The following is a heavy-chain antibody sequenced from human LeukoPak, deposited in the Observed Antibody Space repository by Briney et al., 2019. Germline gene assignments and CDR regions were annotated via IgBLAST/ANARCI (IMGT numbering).Heavy chain of an antibody. CDR2: IYYSGST. J-gene: IGHJ4*02. CDR3: ASYNWNLGYFDY. CDR1: GGSISSYY. Sequence: SETLSLTCTVSGGSISSYYWSWIRRPPGKGLEWIGYIYYSGSTNYNPSLKSRVTISVDTSKNQFSLKLSSVTAADTAVYYCASYNWNLGYFDYWGQGTLVTVSS. D-gene: IGHD1-20*01. V-gene: IGHV4-59*01.